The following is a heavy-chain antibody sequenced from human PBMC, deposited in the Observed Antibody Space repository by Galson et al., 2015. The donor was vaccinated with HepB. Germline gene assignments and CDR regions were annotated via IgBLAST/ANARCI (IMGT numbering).Heavy chain of an antibody. CDR1: GFSFSSSG. D-gene: IGHD3-22*01. Sequence: SLRLSCAASGFSFSSSGMHWVRQAPGKGLEWVAVVWFDGSNKQYADSVKGRFTISRDNSKNMLFLEMNSLRAEDTAMYYCARGNSGYYDYWGQGTLVTVSS. CDR3: ARGNSGYYDY. V-gene: IGHV3-33*01. J-gene: IGHJ4*02. CDR2: VWFDGSNK.